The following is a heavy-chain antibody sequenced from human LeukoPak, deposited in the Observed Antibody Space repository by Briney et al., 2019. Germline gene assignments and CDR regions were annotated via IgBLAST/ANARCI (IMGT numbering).Heavy chain of an antibody. Sequence: QPSETLSLTCAVSGDSISSYYWSWIRQPPGKGLEWIGYIHSSGSTNCSPSLKSRVTISIDTSKSQFSLRVNSVTAADTAVYYCARSPRTTVTTYDYWGRGTLVTVSS. D-gene: IGHD4-11*01. J-gene: IGHJ4*02. CDR1: GDSISSYY. V-gene: IGHV4-59*01. CDR2: IHSSGST. CDR3: ARSPRTTVTTYDY.